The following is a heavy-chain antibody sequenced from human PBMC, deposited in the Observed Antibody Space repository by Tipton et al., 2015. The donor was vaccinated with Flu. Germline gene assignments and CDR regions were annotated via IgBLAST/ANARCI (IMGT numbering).Heavy chain of an antibody. J-gene: IGHJ1*01. CDR1: GFTFSSYA. D-gene: IGHD3-22*01. CDR2: ISGSSDST. V-gene: IGHV3-23*01. CDR3: AKWTYYSDSTPN. Sequence: GSLRLSCAASGFTFSSYAMSWVRQAPGKGLEWVSTISGSSDSTHYADSVKGRFTISRDNSKNAVFLHMNSLRAEDTAVYYCAKWTYYSDSTPNWGQGTLVTVS.